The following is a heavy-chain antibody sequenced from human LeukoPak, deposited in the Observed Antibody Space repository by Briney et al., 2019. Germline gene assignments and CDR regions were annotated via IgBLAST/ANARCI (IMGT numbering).Heavy chain of an antibody. CDR3: ARRYSSSWSSAYFDY. V-gene: IGHV4-59*01. Sequence: SETLSLTCTVSGGFIRSYYWSWIRQPPGKGLEWIGYIYFSGSTNYNPSLKNRVTLSIGTSKSHFSLRLSSVTAADTAVYYCARRYSSSWSSAYFDYWGQGTLVTVSS. J-gene: IGHJ4*02. CDR2: IYFSGST. CDR1: GGFIRSYY. D-gene: IGHD6-13*01.